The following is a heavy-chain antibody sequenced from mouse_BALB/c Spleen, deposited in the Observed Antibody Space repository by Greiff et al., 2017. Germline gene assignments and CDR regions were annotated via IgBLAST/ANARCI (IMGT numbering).Heavy chain of an antibody. J-gene: IGHJ3*01. D-gene: IGHD3-1*01. CDR1: GFNIKDYY. Sequence: VQLQQSGAELVRPGALVKLSCKASGFNIKDYYMHWVKQRPEQGLEWIGWIDPENGNTIYDPKFQGKASITAYTSSNTAYLQLSSLTSEDTAVYYCASGLLGFAYWGQGTLVTVSA. CDR2: IDPENGNT. V-gene: IGHV14-1*02. CDR3: ASGLLGFAY.